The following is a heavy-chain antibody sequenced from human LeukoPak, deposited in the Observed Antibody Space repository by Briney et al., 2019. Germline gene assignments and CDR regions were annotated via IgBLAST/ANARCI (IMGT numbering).Heavy chain of an antibody. V-gene: IGHV3-30*19. CDR3: ARGPLHGAFDY. J-gene: IGHJ4*02. CDR2: VASDGRNK. D-gene: IGHD4-17*01. Sequence: PGRSLRLSCGASGFTFSSYVMHWLRQAPGKGLEWVAHVASDGRNKYYADSVQGRFTGSRDNSKNTVYLQMNSLRADDTAVYYCARGPLHGAFDYWGQGTLVTVSS. CDR1: GFTFSSYV.